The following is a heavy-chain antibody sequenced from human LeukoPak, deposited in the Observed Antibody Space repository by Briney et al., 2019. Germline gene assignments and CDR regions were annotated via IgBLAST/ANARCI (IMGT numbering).Heavy chain of an antibody. J-gene: IGHJ4*02. V-gene: IGHV3-74*01. CDR1: AFTFSSYG. D-gene: IGHD3-3*01. Sequence: GGSLRLSCAASAFTFSSYGMHWVRQAPGKGLVWVSRINTDGSSTSYADSVKGRFTISRDNAKNTLYLQMNSLRAEDTAVYYCITIFGVVIDYWGQGTLVTVSS. CDR2: INTDGSST. CDR3: ITIFGVVIDY.